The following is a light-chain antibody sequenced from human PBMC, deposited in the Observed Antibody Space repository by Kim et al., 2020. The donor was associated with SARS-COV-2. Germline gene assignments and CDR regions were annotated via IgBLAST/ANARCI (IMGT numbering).Light chain of an antibody. CDR2: EVD. V-gene: IGLV2-23*02. J-gene: IGLJ2*01. Sequence: QSALTQSASVSGSPGQSTTISCTGTNNDVGTYNLVSWYQQHPGKAPRLIIYEVDKRPSGVSDRFSGSKSGNTASLTISGLQAEDEGDYYGCSYAGYGLGIFGGGTK. CDR3: CSYAGYGLGI. CDR1: NNDVGTYNL.